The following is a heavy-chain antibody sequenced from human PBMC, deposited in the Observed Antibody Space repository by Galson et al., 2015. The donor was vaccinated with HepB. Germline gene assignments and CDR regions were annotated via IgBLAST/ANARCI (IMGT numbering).Heavy chain of an antibody. Sequence: SETLSLTCTVSGGSISSYYWSWIRQPPGKGLEWIGYIYYSGSTNYNPSLKSRVTISVDTSKNQFSLKLSSVTAADTAVYYCARGKDGYPVPYYFDYWGQGTLVTVSS. J-gene: IGHJ4*02. CDR3: ARGKDGYPVPYYFDY. V-gene: IGHV4-59*01. CDR2: IYYSGST. CDR1: GGSISSYY. D-gene: IGHD5-24*01.